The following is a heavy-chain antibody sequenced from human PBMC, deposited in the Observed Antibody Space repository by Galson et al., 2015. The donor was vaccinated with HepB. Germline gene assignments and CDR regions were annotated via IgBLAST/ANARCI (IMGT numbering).Heavy chain of an antibody. D-gene: IGHD5/OR15-5a*01. Sequence: SLRLSCAASGFSFSDYYMNWIRQAPGKGLEWVSYITSTSYTNYADSVKGRFTISRDNAKNSLYLQMNGLRAEDTAVYYCARDVYGIDIWGQGTMVTVSS. CDR1: GFSFSDYY. J-gene: IGHJ3*02. CDR3: ARDVYGIDI. CDR2: ITSTSYT. V-gene: IGHV3-11*05.